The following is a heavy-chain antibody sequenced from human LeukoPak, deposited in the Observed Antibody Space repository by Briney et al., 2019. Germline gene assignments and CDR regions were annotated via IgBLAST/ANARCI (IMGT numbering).Heavy chain of an antibody. CDR2: ISAYNGNT. CDR1: GYTFTSYG. J-gene: IGHJ5*02. Sequence: ASVKVSCKASGYTFTSYGISWVRQAPGQGLEWMGWISAYNGNTNYAQKLQGRVTITTHTSTRPAYMELRSLRSDDPAVYYCARDVDIVATILAENWFAPWGQGTLVTVSS. D-gene: IGHD5-12*01. CDR3: ARDVDIVATILAENWFAP. V-gene: IGHV1-18*04.